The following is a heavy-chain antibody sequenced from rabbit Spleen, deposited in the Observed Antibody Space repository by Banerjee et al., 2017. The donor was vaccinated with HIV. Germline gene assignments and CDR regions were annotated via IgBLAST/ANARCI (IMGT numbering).Heavy chain of an antibody. V-gene: IGHV1S40*01. CDR3: ARDLAGVIGWNFNL. CDR2: IDTVTGKA. D-gene: IGHD4-1*01. CDR1: GFDFSVYV. J-gene: IGHJ4*01. Sequence: QSLEESGGDLVQPGGSLKLSCKASGFDFSVYVGCWVRQAPGKGLEWIACIDTVTGKAVYASWAKGRFTFSKTSSTTVTLQMTSLTAADTATYFCARDLAGVIGWNFNLWGQGTLVTVS.